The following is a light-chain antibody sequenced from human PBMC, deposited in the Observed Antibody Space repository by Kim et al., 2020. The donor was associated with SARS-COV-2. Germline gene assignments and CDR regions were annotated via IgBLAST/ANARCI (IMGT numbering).Light chain of an antibody. CDR2: SAF. V-gene: IGKV1-39*01. CDR1: QTIINY. J-gene: IGKJ1*01. Sequence: ASVGDSVTISGRASQTIINYLNGYQQKPGTAPNLLIYSAFKLQSGVSSRFSGSGSGTDFTLTINDLQPDDVATYYCQQTYTTPWTFGQGTKVDIK. CDR3: QQTYTTPWT.